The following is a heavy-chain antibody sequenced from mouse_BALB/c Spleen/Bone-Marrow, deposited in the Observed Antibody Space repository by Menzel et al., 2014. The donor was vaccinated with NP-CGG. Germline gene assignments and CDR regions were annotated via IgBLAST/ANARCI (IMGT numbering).Heavy chain of an antibody. J-gene: IGHJ2*01. Sequence: EVHLVESGGGLVQPGGSLKLSCAASGFTFSSYGMSWVRQTPGKRLELVATINNDGGSTYYPDSVKGRFTIARDNAQNTLYLQMSSLKSVDTAIFYCARDRPYFGYDYWGQGTTLTVSS. CDR2: INNDGGST. D-gene: IGHD1-2*01. CDR1: GFTFSSYG. CDR3: ARDRPYFGYDY. V-gene: IGHV5-6-3*01.